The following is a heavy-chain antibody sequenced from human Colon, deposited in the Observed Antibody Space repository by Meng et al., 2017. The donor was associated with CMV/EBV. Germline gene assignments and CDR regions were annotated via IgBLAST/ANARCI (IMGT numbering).Heavy chain of an antibody. CDR1: GFAFSSYW. Sequence: LSCAASGFAFSSYWMHWVRQAPGKGLMWVSRINSEGSSTSHADSVKGRFTISRDNAKNTLYLQMNSLRAEDTAVYYCTSLNALRSSDYWGQGTLVTSPQ. V-gene: IGHV3-74*01. CDR2: INSEGSST. CDR3: TSLNALRSSDY. D-gene: IGHD4-17*01. J-gene: IGHJ4*02.